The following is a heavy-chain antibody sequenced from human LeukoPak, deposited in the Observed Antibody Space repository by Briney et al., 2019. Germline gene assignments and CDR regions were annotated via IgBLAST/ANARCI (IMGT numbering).Heavy chain of an antibody. D-gene: IGHD2-2*01. CDR2: ISTSGSTI. CDR3: ARDVGRQDCTTTSCYGN. CDR1: GFTFSSYE. Sequence: PGGSLRLSCAASGFTFSSYEMNWVRQAPGKGLQWVSYISTSGSTIYYADSVKGRFTISRDNAKSSLYLQMNSLRAEDTAVYYCARDVGRQDCTTTSCYGNWGQGTLVTVSS. J-gene: IGHJ4*02. V-gene: IGHV3-48*03.